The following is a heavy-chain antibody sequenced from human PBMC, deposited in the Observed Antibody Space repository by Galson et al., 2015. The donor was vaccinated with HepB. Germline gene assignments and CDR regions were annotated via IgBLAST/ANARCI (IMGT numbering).Heavy chain of an antibody. D-gene: IGHD3-10*01. CDR2: ISYDGSYK. CDR3: AKDREITIVRGVMMNY. V-gene: IGHV3-30*18. CDR1: GFIFSSFG. Sequence: SCAASGFIFSSFGLHWVRQAPGKGLEWVTFISYDGSYKNYAGSVKGRFTISRDNSKNTLYLQMNSLRAEDTAVYYCAKDREITIVRGVMMNYWGQGTLVTVSS. J-gene: IGHJ4*02.